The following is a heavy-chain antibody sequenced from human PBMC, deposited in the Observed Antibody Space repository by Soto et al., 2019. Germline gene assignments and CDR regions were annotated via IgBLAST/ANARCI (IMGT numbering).Heavy chain of an antibody. V-gene: IGHV3-23*01. D-gene: IGHD1-26*01. J-gene: IGHJ4*02. Sequence: EVQLLESGGGFVQPGGSRRLSWAASGFTFSTFAMNWVRQAPGKGLEWVSGITGGSGFTFYADSVKGRFTISRDDSENTLFLQMSSLRAEDTAKYYCAKSGPTNYFDFWGQGTLVTVSS. CDR1: GFTFSTFA. CDR2: ITGGSGFT. CDR3: AKSGPTNYFDF.